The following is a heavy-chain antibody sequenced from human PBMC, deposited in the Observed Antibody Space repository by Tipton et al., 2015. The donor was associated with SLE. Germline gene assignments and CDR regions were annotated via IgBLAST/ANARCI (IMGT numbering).Heavy chain of an antibody. CDR1: GASIRSSGYY. D-gene: IGHD3-10*01. CDR2: IYHTGTT. Sequence: TLSLTCIVSGASIRSSGYYWSWIRQPAGKGLEWIGIIYHTGTTKYSPSLQRRVAISVDTSKNQFSLKLTSLTAADTAVYYCARDFGNVGRFDSWGQGTLVTVSS. CDR3: ARDFGNVGRFDS. J-gene: IGHJ5*01. V-gene: IGHV4-39*07.